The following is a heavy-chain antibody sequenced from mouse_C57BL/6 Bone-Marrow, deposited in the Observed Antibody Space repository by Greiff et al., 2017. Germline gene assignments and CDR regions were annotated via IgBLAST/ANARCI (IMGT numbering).Heavy chain of an antibody. Sequence: QVQLQQPGAELVKPGASVKMSCKASGYTFTSYWITWVKQRPGQGLEWIGDIYPGSGSTNYNEKFKSKATLTVDTSSSTAYMQLSSLTSEDSAVYYCGRGPGLRSYAMDYWGQGTSVTVSS. CDR1: GYTFTSYW. V-gene: IGHV1-55*01. CDR3: GRGPGLRSYAMDY. CDR2: IYPGSGST. D-gene: IGHD1-1*01. J-gene: IGHJ4*01.